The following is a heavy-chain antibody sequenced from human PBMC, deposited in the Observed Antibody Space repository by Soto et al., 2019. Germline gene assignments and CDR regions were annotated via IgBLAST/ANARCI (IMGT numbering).Heavy chain of an antibody. J-gene: IGHJ6*02. CDR1: GGTFSSYT. V-gene: IGHV1-69*02. CDR3: ARKENYHCSGPTGYYYYGIDD. D-gene: IGHD3-10*01. CDR2: IIPILGIA. Sequence: SVKVSCKASGGTFSSYTISWVRQAPGQGLEWMGRIIPILGIANYAQKFQGRVTITADKSTSTAYMELSSLRSEDTDVYYCARKENYHCSGPTGYYYYGIDDWGQGTMVTGSS.